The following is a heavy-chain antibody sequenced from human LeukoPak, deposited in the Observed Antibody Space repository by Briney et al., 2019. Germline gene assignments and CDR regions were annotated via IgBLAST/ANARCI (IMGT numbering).Heavy chain of an antibody. D-gene: IGHD3-10*01. V-gene: IGHV1-2*02. CDR3: ARDSSSFRKYGSGSYYTVSGYYYYMDV. CDR2: INPNSGGT. Sequence: ASVKVSCKASGYTFTGYYMHWVRQAPGQGLEWMGWINPNSGGTNYAQKFQGRVTMTRDTSISTAYMELSRLRSDDTAVYHCARDSSSFRKYGSGSYYTVSGYYYYMDVWGKGTTVTVSS. J-gene: IGHJ6*03. CDR1: GYTFTGYY.